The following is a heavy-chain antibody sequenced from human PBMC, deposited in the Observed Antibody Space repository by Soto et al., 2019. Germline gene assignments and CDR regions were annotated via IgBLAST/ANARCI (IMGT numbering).Heavy chain of an antibody. V-gene: IGHV3-30*18. CDR2: ISYDGNYI. D-gene: IGHD3-3*01. CDR1: GFAFSSYA. Sequence: SLRLSCEASGFAFSSYAMHGVRQAPGKGLEWVGVISYDGNYIYYADSVKGRFTISRDNSKNTLYVQVNSLRPEDTAVYYCAKGILSATIGPYAMDVWGQGTTVTVSS. J-gene: IGHJ6*02. CDR3: AKGILSATIGPYAMDV.